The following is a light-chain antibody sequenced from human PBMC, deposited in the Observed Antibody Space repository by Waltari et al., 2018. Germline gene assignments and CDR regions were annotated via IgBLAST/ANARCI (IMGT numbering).Light chain of an antibody. CDR2: EVK. Sequence: QSALTQTASVSASPGQSITMSCTGTINDLGRFDFVSWYQQHPGQAPRLLIYEVKYRPSGVSDRFSGSKSDNTASLTIFGLQAEDEADYYCSSYTTRSTWVCGGGTKLTVL. V-gene: IGLV2-14*01. CDR3: SSYTTRSTWV. CDR1: INDLGRFDF. J-gene: IGLJ3*02.